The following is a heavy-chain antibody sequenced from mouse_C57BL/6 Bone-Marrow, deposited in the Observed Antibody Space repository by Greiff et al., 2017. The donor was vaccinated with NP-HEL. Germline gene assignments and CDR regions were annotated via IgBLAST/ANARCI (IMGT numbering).Heavy chain of an antibody. D-gene: IGHD1-1*01. Sequence: EVQLQQSGPALVKPGASVKISCKASGYSITDYNMNWVKQSTGKSLEWIGVINPNYGTTSYNQTFKGKATLTVDQSSSTAYLQLNSLTSEDSAVYYGACYDYGSSYEGAWWAYWGQGTRVTVSA. CDR1: GYSITDYN. J-gene: IGHJ3*01. V-gene: IGHV1-39*01. CDR3: ACYDYGSSYEGAWWAY. CDR2: INPNYGTT.